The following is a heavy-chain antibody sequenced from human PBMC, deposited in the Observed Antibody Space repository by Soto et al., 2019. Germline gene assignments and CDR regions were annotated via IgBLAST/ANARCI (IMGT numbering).Heavy chain of an antibody. CDR2: ISGSGGST. Sequence: GGSLRLSCAASGFTFSSYAMSWVRQAPGKGLEWVSAISGSGGSTYYADSVKGRFTISIDNSKNTLYLQMNSLRAEDTAVYYCAKGGTYYDFWSGYSTPDYWGQGTLVTVSS. V-gene: IGHV3-23*01. CDR1: GFTFSSYA. J-gene: IGHJ4*02. D-gene: IGHD3-3*01. CDR3: AKGGTYYDFWSGYSTPDY.